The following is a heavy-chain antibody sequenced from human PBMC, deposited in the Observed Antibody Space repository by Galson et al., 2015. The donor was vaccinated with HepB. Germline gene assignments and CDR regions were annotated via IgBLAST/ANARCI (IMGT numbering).Heavy chain of an antibody. CDR2: INSDGSST. D-gene: IGHD3-10*01. J-gene: IGHJ4*02. CDR3: ARDSPGEGAIDY. Sequence: SLRLSCAASGFTFSSYWMHWVRQAPGKGLVWVSRINSDGSSTSYADSVKGRFTISRDSAKNTLYLQMNSLRAEDTAVYYCARDSPGEGAIDYWGQGTLVTVSS. CDR1: GFTFSSYW. V-gene: IGHV3-74*01.